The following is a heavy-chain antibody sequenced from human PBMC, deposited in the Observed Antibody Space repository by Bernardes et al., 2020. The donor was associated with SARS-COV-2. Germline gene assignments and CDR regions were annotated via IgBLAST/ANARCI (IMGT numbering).Heavy chain of an antibody. V-gene: IGHV4-34*01. CDR2: INHRGSV. CDR3: ARGRLGPIICDYYYDMDV. D-gene: IGHD3-16*01. CDR1: GGSFSGFY. Sequence: SETLSLTCAVYGGSFSGFYWSWLRQSPGKGLEWIGEINHRGSVIYNPSLKSRVSISLDTSEKRYSLKLTSVTAADTAVYYCARGRLGPIICDYYYDMDVWLQGTTVTVSS. J-gene: IGHJ6*02.